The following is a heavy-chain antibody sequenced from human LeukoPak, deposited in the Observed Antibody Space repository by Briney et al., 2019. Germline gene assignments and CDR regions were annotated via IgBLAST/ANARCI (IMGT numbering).Heavy chain of an antibody. CDR1: AFSLNAYN. Sequence: GGSLRLSCAASAFSLNAYNMNWVRQAPGKGLEWVSSISYTGTYIYYADSVKGRFTTSRDNAKNSLYLQMNSLRAEDTAVYYCARVRYYGSGSLSSWDVWGKGTTVTVSS. J-gene: IGHJ6*04. V-gene: IGHV3-21*01. D-gene: IGHD3-10*01. CDR2: ISYTGTYI. CDR3: ARVRYYGSGSLSSWDV.